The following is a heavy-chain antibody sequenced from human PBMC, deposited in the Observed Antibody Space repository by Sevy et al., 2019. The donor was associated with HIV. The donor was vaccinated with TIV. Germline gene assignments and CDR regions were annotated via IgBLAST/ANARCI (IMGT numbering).Heavy chain of an antibody. CDR1: GFTFSSYA. CDR2: ISGSGGST. J-gene: IGHJ4*02. D-gene: IGHD2-8*01. CDR3: AKVDIVLMVYAIGSQFFDY. V-gene: IGHV3-23*01. Sequence: GGSLRLSCAASGFTFSSYAMSWVRQAPGKGLEWVSAISGSGGSTYYADSVKGRLTISRDNSKNTLYLQMNSLRAEDTAVYYCAKVDIVLMVYAIGSQFFDYWGQGTLVTVSS.